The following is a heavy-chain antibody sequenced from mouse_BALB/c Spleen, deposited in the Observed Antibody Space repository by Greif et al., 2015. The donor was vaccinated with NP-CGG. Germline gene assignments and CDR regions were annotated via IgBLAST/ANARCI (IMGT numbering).Heavy chain of an antibody. J-gene: IGHJ4*01. V-gene: IGHV5-17*02. CDR2: ISSGSSTI. D-gene: IGHD2-4*01. CDR1: GFTFSSFG. CDR3: ARLGYYDYDKGYAMDY. Sequence: EVQLVESGGGLVQPGGSRKLSCAASGFTFSSFGMHWVRQAPEKGLEWVAYISSGSSTIYYADTVKGRFTISRDNPKNTLFLQMTSLRSEDTAMYYCARLGYYDYDKGYAMDYWGQGTSVTVSS.